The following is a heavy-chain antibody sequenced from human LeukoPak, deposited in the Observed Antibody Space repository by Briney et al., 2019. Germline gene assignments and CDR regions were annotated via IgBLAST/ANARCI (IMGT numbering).Heavy chain of an antibody. Sequence: SVKVSCKASGGTFSSYAISWVRQAPGQGLEWMGRIIPILGIANYAQKFQGRVTITADKSTSTAYMELSNLRSEDTAVYYCARVVEVAATPHFDYWGQGTLVTVSS. CDR2: IIPILGIA. J-gene: IGHJ4*02. CDR1: GGTFSSYA. CDR3: ARVVEVAATPHFDY. V-gene: IGHV1-69*04. D-gene: IGHD2-15*01.